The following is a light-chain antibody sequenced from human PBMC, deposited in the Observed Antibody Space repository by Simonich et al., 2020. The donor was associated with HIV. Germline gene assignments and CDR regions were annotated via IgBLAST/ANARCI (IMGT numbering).Light chain of an antibody. CDR1: SSDVGSYNY. CDR3: CSYAGIYTFWV. V-gene: IGLV2-11*01. Sequence: QSALTQPRSVSGSPGQSVTISCTGTSSDVGSYNYVSWYQQHPGKAPKLMLYDVSKRPSGVPDRFSGAKSGNTASLTISGLQAEDEGDYYCCSYAGIYTFWVFGGGTKLTVL. CDR2: DVS. J-gene: IGLJ3*02.